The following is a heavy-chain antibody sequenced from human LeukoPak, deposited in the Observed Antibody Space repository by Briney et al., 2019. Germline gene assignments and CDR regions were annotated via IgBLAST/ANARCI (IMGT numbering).Heavy chain of an antibody. V-gene: IGHV3-9*01. J-gene: IGHJ4*02. CDR1: GFTVDDYG. CDR3: AKASLSGYDIYYFDY. CDR2: ISWNSGSI. D-gene: IGHD5-12*01. Sequence: GRSLRLSCAASGFTVDDYGMHWVRQAPGEGLEWVSGISWNSGSIAYADSVKGRFTISRDNAKNSLYLQMNSLRDEDTALYYCAKASLSGYDIYYFDYWGQGTLVTVSS.